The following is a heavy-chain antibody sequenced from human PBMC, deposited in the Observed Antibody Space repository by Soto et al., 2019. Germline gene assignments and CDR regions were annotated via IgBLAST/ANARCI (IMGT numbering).Heavy chain of an antibody. CDR3: ARDPVRRSGYSLYYYYGMDV. V-gene: IGHV3-48*02. D-gene: IGHD6-13*01. Sequence: EMRLVESGGGLVQPGGSLRLSCAASGFTFSSYSMNWVRQAPGKGLEWVSYISSSSSTIYYADSVKGRFTISRDNAKNSLYLQMNSLRDDDTAVYYCARDPVRRSGYSLYYYYGMDVWGQGTTVTVSS. CDR1: GFTFSSYS. CDR2: ISSSSSTI. J-gene: IGHJ6*02.